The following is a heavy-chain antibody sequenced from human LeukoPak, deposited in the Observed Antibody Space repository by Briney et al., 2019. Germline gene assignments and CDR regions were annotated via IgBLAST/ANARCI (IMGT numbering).Heavy chain of an antibody. CDR2: IYYSGST. CDR1: GGSISSYY. V-gene: IGHV4-59*12. D-gene: IGHD6-13*01. CDR3: ASRPRIAAAGTLY. Sequence: SETLSLTCTVSGGSISSYYWSWIRQPPGKGLEWIGYIYYSGSTNYNPSLKSRVTLSVDTSKNQFSLKLSSVTAADTAVYYCASRPRIAAAGTLYWGQGTLVTVSS. J-gene: IGHJ4*02.